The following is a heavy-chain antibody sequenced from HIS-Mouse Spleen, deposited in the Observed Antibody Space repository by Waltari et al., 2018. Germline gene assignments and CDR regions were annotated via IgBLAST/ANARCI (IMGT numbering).Heavy chain of an antibody. D-gene: IGHD6-13*01. J-gene: IGHJ2*01. Sequence: QLQLQESGPGLVKPSETLSLHFTVPGWPIRSSSYYWGWIRQPPGEGLEWIGSIYYSGSTYYNPSLKSRVTISVDTSKNQFSLKLSSVTAADTAVYYCAREIPYSSSWYDWYFDLWGRGTLVTVSS. CDR3: AREIPYSSSWYDWYFDL. V-gene: IGHV4-39*07. CDR2: IYYSGST. CDR1: GWPIRSSSYY.